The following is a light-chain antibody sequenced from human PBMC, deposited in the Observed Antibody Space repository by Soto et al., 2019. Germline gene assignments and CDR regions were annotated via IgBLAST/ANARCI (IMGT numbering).Light chain of an antibody. J-gene: IGKJ4*02. CDR2: GAS. CDR1: QSINSN. CDR3: QQYNDWTPRT. Sequence: EIVMTQSPATLSVSPGERATLSCRASQSINSNLAWYQQKPGQAPRLLIYGASSRATAIPARFSGSGSGTEFTLTISSLPSEDFAVYYCQQYNDWTPRTFGGGTKVDIK. V-gene: IGKV3-15*01.